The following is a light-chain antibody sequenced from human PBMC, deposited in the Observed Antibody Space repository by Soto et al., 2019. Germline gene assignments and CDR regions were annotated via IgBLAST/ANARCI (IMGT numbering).Light chain of an antibody. CDR1: QDIRNE. J-gene: IGKJ4*01. V-gene: IGKV1-6*02. Sequence: ATQLTQSPSSLSASVGDTVNISCRASQDIRNELAWYQQKAGRAPTLLIYLASTLQSGVPRRFSGSGSGTEFTLTISSLQPEDFSTYYCLQDNNYPLTFGAGTRV. CDR3: LQDNNYPLT. CDR2: LAS.